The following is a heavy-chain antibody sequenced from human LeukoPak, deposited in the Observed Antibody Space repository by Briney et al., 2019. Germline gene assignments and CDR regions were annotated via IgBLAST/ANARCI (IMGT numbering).Heavy chain of an antibody. D-gene: IGHD2-2*01. CDR3: ARGLSIDY. CDR1: GFTFSSYS. CDR2: ISSSSSYL. J-gene: IGHJ4*02. V-gene: IGHV3-21*01. Sequence: GGSLRLSCAASGFTFSSYSMNWVRQAPGKGLEWVSSISSSSSYLYYADSVKGRFTISRDNAKNSLYLQMNSLRAEDTAVYYCARGLSIDYWGQGTLVTVSS.